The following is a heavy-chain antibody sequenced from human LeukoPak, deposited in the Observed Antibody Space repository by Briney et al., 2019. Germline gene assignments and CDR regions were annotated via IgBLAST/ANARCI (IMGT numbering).Heavy chain of an antibody. CDR3: AKDIYSYGELDH. J-gene: IGHJ4*02. V-gene: IGHV3-30*02. D-gene: IGHD5-18*01. Sequence: GGSLRLSCAASGFTFSNYGMHWVRQAPGKRLEWVAFMRYDARNIYYADSVKGRFTISRDNSKKTLYLQMNSLRAEDTAFYYCAKDIYSYGELDHWGQGTLVIVSS. CDR1: GFTFSNYG. CDR2: MRYDARNI.